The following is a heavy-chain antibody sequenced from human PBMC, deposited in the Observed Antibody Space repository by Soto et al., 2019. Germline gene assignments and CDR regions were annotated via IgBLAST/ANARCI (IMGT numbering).Heavy chain of an antibody. CDR3: AHRVLRTVFGLVTTTAIYFDF. Sequence: QITLNESGPTVVRPTETLTLTCRFSGFSLTTSGVGVGWIRQSPGKAPAWLALIYWDDDTRYSAPLKSRLTSTKDTSKNQVVLTVSDLDPTDTATYYCAHRVLRTVFGLVTTTAIYFDFWAQGTPVAVSS. V-gene: IGHV2-5*02. D-gene: IGHD3-3*01. CDR2: IYWDDDT. J-gene: IGHJ4*02. CDR1: GFSLTTSGVG.